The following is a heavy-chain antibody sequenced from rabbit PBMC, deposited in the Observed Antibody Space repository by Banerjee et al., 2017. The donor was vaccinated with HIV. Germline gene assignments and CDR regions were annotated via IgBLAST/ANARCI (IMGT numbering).Heavy chain of an antibody. D-gene: IGHD4-2*01. Sequence: QLLEESGGGLVKPEGSLTLTCKASGFDLSNYYYMCWVRQTPGKGLEWIACIGNGDGSAYYASWVNGRFSISKTSSTTVTLQMTSLTAADTATYFCARKVYGGTGSFNLWGPGTLVTVS. V-gene: IGHV1S40*01. CDR2: IGNGDGSA. CDR1: GFDLSNYYY. CDR3: ARKVYGGTGSFNL. J-gene: IGHJ4*01.